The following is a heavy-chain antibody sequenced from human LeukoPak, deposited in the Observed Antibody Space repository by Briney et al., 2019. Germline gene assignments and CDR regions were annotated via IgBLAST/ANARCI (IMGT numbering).Heavy chain of an antibody. Sequence: PGGSLRLSCAASGFTFSSYAMSWVRQAPGKGLEWVSAISGSGGSTYYADSVKGRFTISRDDSKNTLYLQMNSLRAEDTAVYYCANSIIAVAGFFDYWGQGTLVTVSS. D-gene: IGHD6-19*01. V-gene: IGHV3-23*01. CDR3: ANSIIAVAGFFDY. CDR2: ISGSGGST. J-gene: IGHJ4*02. CDR1: GFTFSSYA.